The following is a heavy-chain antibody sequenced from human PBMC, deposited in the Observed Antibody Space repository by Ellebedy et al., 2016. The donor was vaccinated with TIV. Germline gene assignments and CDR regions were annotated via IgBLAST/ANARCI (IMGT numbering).Heavy chain of an antibody. J-gene: IGHJ5*02. CDR3: ARDPALPRGRFDP. CDR1: GGSISNSRYY. CDR2: IYYSGST. Sequence: MPSETLSLTCTVSGGSISNSRYYWGWIRQSPGKGLEWIGSIYYSGSTYYNSSLKSRVTMSVDTSKNQFSLNLSSVTAADTAVYYCARDPALPRGRFDPWGQGTLVTVSS. V-gene: IGHV4-39*07.